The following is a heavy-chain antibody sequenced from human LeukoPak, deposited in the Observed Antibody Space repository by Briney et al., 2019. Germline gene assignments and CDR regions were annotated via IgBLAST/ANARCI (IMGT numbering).Heavy chain of an antibody. J-gene: IGHJ3*01. CDR2: VNGPGDWT. Sequence: GGSLRLSCAASGFTFSSHWMHWVRQAPGEGLVWVSRVNGPGDWTHYADSVRGRFIISRDNAEDTISLQMNNLRAEDTAVYFCAREVFEGQRQSDAFDVWGQGTMVTVSS. CDR1: GFTFSSHW. D-gene: IGHD6-25*01. V-gene: IGHV3-74*01. CDR3: AREVFEGQRQSDAFDV.